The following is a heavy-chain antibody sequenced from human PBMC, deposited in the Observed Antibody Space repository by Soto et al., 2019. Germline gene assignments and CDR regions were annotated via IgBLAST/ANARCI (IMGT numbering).Heavy chain of an antibody. J-gene: IGHJ3*02. CDR3: ARGLGCSSTSCRGDDAFDI. CDR2: MNPNSGNT. D-gene: IGHD2-2*01. Sequence: ASVKVSCKASGYTFTSYDINWVRQATGQGLEWMGWMNPNSGNTGYAQKFQGRVTMTRNTSISTAYMELSSLRSEDTAVYYCARGLGCSSTSCRGDDAFDIWGQGTMVTVSS. V-gene: IGHV1-8*01. CDR1: GYTFTSYD.